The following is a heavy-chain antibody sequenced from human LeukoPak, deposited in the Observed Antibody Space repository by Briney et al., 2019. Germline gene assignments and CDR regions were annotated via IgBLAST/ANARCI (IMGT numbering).Heavy chain of an antibody. CDR1: GFTFSSFG. D-gene: IGHD3-10*01. Sequence: GGSLRLSCAASGFTFSSFGMHWVRQAPGKGLEWVAFIRYDGSNEYYADSVKGRFTISRDNAKNSLYLQMNSLRAEDTALYHCARADSRTLGDYYMDVWGKGTTVTISS. CDR2: IRYDGSNE. V-gene: IGHV3-30*02. J-gene: IGHJ6*03. CDR3: ARADSRTLGDYYMDV.